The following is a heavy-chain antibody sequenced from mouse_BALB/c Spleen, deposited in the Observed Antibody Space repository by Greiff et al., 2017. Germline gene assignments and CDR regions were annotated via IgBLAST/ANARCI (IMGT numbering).Heavy chain of an antibody. CDR2: ISYDGSN. Sequence: EVQLQQSGPGLVKPSQSLSLTCSVTGYSITSGYYWNWIRQFPGNKLEWMGYISYDGSNNYNPSLKNRISITRDTSKNQFFLKLNSVTTEDTATYYCARAPYRYDVGAMDYWGQGTSVTVSS. CDR3: ARAPYRYDVGAMDY. V-gene: IGHV3-6*02. J-gene: IGHJ4*01. CDR1: GYSITSGYY. D-gene: IGHD2-14*01.